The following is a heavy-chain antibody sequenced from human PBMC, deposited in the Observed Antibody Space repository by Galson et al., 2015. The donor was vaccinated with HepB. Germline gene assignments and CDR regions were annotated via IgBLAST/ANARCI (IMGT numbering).Heavy chain of an antibody. CDR3: ARAEVVFWDRITVDRGANWFDP. J-gene: IGHJ5*02. CDR2: ISYDGNSK. V-gene: IGHV3-30*04. CDR1: GFTFNSYP. Sequence: SLRLSCAASGFTFNSYPMHWVRQAPGKGLEWVAVISYDGNSKYYADSVKGRFTISRDNSKNTLSLQMNSLRAEDTAVYYCARAEVVFWDRITVDRGANWFDPWGQGTLVTVSS. D-gene: IGHD3-10*01.